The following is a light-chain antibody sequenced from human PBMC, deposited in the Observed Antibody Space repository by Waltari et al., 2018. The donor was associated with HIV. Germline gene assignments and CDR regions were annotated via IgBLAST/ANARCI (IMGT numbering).Light chain of an antibody. CDR1: QRVTNNT. CDR3: QQYGNSPLT. CDR2: GAS. J-gene: IGKJ4*01. V-gene: IGKV3-20*01. Sequence: EIVCTQSPGTLSLSPGERATLSCRASQRVTNNTLAWYQQKPGQAPRLLIYGASSRATGIPDRFSGSGSGTDFTLTITKLEPEDFAMYYCQQYGNSPLTFGGGTKVEI.